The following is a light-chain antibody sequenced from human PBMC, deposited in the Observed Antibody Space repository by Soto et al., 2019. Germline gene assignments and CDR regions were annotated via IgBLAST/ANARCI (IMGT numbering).Light chain of an antibody. CDR1: QSINSN. Sequence: EIVLTQSPATLSVSPGETVTLSCRASQSINSNLAWYQQKLGQPPRLLISDASIRASGVAARFSGGGSATDFTLTIRGLQSEDFAVYYCQQYNNWPPRTFGGGTKVDIK. CDR2: DAS. CDR3: QQYNNWPPRT. V-gene: IGKV3-15*01. J-gene: IGKJ4*01.